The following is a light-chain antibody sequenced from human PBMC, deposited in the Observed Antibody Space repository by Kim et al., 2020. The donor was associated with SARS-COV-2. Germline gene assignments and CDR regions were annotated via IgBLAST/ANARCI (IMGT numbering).Light chain of an antibody. CDR2: DVT. CDR1: TTDVGNYNL. Sequence: GLSITISCTGTTTDVGNYNLVSWYQHHPGEAPKVLIYDVTKRPSGVSNRFFGSKSGNTASLTISGLQTEDEADYYCCSYASGSTLIFGGGTQLTVL. CDR3: CSYASGSTLI. J-gene: IGLJ2*01. V-gene: IGLV2-14*03.